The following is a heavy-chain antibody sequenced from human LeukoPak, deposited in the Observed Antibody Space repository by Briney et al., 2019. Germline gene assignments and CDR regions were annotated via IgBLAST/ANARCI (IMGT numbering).Heavy chain of an antibody. CDR3: AKVAVAGILKYFQH. D-gene: IGHD6-19*01. J-gene: IGHJ1*01. CDR1: GFTFSSYA. Sequence: PGGSLRLSCAASGFTFSSYAMSWVPHAPRKGLEWVSAISGSGGSTYYADSVKGRFTISRDNSKNTLYLQMNSLRAEDTAVYYCAKVAVAGILKYFQHWGQGTLVTVSS. V-gene: IGHV3-23*01. CDR2: ISGSGGST.